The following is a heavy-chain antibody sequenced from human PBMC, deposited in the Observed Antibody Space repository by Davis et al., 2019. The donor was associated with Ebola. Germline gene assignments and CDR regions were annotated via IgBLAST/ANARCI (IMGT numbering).Heavy chain of an antibody. J-gene: IGHJ4*02. V-gene: IGHV3-23*01. Sequence: GGSLRLSCAASGFTFTSYTMSWVRQAPGKGLEWVSDVSGTGGNTKYADSVKGRCTTSRDNSKNTLYLQMNGLRAEDTAVYYCVKVQWTPYYFDYWGQGALVTVSS. CDR3: VKVQWTPYYFDY. CDR2: VSGTGGNT. CDR1: GFTFTSYT. D-gene: IGHD2-8*01.